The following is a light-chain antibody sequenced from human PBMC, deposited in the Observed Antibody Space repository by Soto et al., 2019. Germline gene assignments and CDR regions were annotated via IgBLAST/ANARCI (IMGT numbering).Light chain of an antibody. Sequence: DIQMTQSPSTLSASVGDRVTITCRASQSISSWLAWYQQKPGKAPKLLIYKASTLESGVPSRISGSGSGTEFTLTISSLQPDDFATYYCQQYNSVSLLTFGGGTKVDIK. CDR3: QQYNSVSLLT. CDR1: QSISSW. J-gene: IGKJ4*01. CDR2: KAS. V-gene: IGKV1-5*03.